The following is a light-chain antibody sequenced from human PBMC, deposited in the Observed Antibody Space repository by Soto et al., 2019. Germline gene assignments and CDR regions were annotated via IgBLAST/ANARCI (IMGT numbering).Light chain of an antibody. Sequence: QSALTQPPSASGSPGQSVTISCTGTSSDVGAYNYVSWYQQHPGKAPRLMIHDVSERPSGVPDRFSGSKSGNTASLTVSGLQAEDEADYYCRSYAGSNNLLFGGGTKLTVL. J-gene: IGLJ3*02. V-gene: IGLV2-8*01. CDR1: SSDVGAYNY. CDR2: DVS. CDR3: RSYAGSNNLL.